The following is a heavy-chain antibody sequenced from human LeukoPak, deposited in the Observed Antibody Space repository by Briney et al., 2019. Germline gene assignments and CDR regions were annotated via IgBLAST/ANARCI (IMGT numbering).Heavy chain of an antibody. CDR2: ISGSGGST. CDR3: AKESGWYPMIH. Sequence: GGSLRLSCAASGFTVSSNYMSWVRQAPGKGLEWVSAISGSGGSTYYADSVKGRFTTSRDNSKNTLYLQMNSLRAEDTAVYYCAKESGWYPMIHWGQGTLVTVSS. J-gene: IGHJ4*02. V-gene: IGHV3-23*01. D-gene: IGHD6-19*01. CDR1: GFTVSSNY.